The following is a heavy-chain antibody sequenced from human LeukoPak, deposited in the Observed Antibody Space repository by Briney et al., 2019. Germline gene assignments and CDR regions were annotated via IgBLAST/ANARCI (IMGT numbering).Heavy chain of an antibody. J-gene: IGHJ4*02. Sequence: ASVKVSCKASGYTFTSYYMHWVRQAPGQGLEWMGWINPNSGGTNYAQKFQGRVTMTRDTSISTAYMELSRLRSDDTAVYYCASVIAAAGTVFDYWGQGTLVTVSS. D-gene: IGHD6-13*01. CDR2: INPNSGGT. V-gene: IGHV1-2*02. CDR1: GYTFTSYY. CDR3: ASVIAAAGTVFDY.